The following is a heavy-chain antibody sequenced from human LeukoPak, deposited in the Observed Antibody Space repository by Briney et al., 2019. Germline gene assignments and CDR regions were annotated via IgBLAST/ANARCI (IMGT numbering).Heavy chain of an antibody. CDR2: IKQDGSEK. CDR1: GFTFSSYW. V-gene: IGHV3-7*01. J-gene: IGHJ4*02. D-gene: IGHD1-26*01. Sequence: PGGSLRLSCAASGFTFSSYWMSWVRQAPGKGLEWVANIKQDGSEKYYVDSVKGRFTISRDNAKNSLYLQMNSLRAEDTAVYYRASEWELLYFDYWGQGTLVTVSS. CDR3: ASEWELLYFDY.